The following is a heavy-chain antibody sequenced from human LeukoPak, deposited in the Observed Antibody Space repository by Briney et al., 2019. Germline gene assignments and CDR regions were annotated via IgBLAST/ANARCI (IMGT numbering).Heavy chain of an antibody. CDR2: FDPEDGET. V-gene: IGHV1-24*01. CDR1: GYTLTELS. CDR3: ATGLTMVRGRLTRYYYYYYGMDV. J-gene: IGHJ6*02. Sequence: ASVKVPCKVSGYTLTELSMHWVRQAPGKGLEWMGGFDPEDGETIYAQKFQGRVTMTEDTSTDTAYMELSSLRSEDTAVYYCATGLTMVRGRLTRYYYYYYGMDVWGQGTTVTVSS. D-gene: IGHD3-10*01.